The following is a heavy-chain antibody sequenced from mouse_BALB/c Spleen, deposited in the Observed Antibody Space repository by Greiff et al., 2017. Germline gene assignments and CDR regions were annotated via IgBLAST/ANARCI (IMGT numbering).Heavy chain of an antibody. CDR2: INPDSSTI. V-gene: IGHV4-1*02. D-gene: IGHD2-2*01. J-gene: IGHJ1*01. CDR1: GFDFSRYW. Sequence: EVKLMESGGGLVQPGGSLKLSCAASGFDFSRYWMSWVRQAPGKGLEWIGEINPDSSTINYTPSLKDKFIISRDNAKNTLYLQMSKVRSEDTALYYCARPRGLRGYFDVWGAGTTVTVSS. CDR3: ARPRGLRGYFDV.